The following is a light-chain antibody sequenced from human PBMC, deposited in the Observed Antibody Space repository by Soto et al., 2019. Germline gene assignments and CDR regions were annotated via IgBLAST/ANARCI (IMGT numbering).Light chain of an antibody. V-gene: IGKV1-5*01. CDR2: HAS. CDR1: QSIGDW. CDR3: QQTYGTPPT. Sequence: DIQITQSPTSLSASVGDSVTITCRASQSIGDWLAWYQQKPGRPPTLLIYHASSLESGVPSRFSGSGSATDFTLTISSLQHEDFATYYCQQTYGTPPTFGQGTKVDIK. J-gene: IGKJ1*01.